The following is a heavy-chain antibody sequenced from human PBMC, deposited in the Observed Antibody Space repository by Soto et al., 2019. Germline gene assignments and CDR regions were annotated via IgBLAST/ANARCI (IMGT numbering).Heavy chain of an antibody. CDR3: ASLVATGY. CDR2: ISSSSSYI. CDR1: VFPFRSYS. Sequence: GGALRLSFPAYVFPFRSYSMNWVRQAPGKGLEWVSSISSSSSYIYYADSVKGRFTISRDNAKNSLYLQMNSLRAEDTAVYYCASLVATGYWGQGTLVTVSS. V-gene: IGHV3-21*01. D-gene: IGHD5-12*01. J-gene: IGHJ4*02.